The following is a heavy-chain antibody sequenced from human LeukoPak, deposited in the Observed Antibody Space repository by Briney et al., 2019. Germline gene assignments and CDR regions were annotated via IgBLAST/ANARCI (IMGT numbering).Heavy chain of an antibody. V-gene: IGHV3-53*01. CDR2: IYSGGST. CDR1: GFTFSSYA. Sequence: GGSLRLSCAASGFTFSSYAMSWVRQAPGKGLEWVSIIYSGGSTFYADSVKGRFTISRDNSKNTLYLQMNSLRAEDAAVYYCARGGSYLSAFDIWGQGTMVTVSS. D-gene: IGHD1-26*01. CDR3: ARGGSYLSAFDI. J-gene: IGHJ3*02.